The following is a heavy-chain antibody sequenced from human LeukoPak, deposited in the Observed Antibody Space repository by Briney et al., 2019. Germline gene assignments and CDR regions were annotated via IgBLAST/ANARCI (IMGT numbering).Heavy chain of an antibody. V-gene: IGHV3-9*01. CDR2: ISWNSGRI. CDR1: GFTFDDYA. Sequence: GGSLRLSCAASGFTFDDYAMHWVRQAPGKGLEWVSGISWNSGRIGYADSVKGRFTISRDNAKNSLYLQMNSLRAEDTALYYCAKDYSSGWSGAFDIWGQGTMVTVS. D-gene: IGHD6-19*01. CDR3: AKDYSSGWSGAFDI. J-gene: IGHJ3*02.